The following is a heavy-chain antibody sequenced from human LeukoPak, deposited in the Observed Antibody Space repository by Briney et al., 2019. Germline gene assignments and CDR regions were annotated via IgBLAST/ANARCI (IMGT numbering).Heavy chain of an antibody. J-gene: IGHJ5*02. CDR3: ARFACNRGDWFDP. CDR2: IYYSGTT. D-gene: IGHD1-14*01. CDR1: GGSISSSSYY. V-gene: IGHV4-39*07. Sequence: SETLSLTCTGSGGSISSSSYYWGWIRQPPGRGLEWIGYIYYSGTTYYNPSLKSRLTISVDTSKNQFSLKLSSVTAADTAVYYCARFACNRGDWFDPWGQGTLVTVSS.